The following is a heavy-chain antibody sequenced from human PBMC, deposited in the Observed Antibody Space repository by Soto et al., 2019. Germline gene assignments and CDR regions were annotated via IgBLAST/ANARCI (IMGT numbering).Heavy chain of an antibody. CDR3: ARDICTNGVCYSFDY. CDR1: GYTFSSYY. V-gene: IGHV1-46*03. D-gene: IGHD2-8*01. J-gene: IGHJ4*02. Sequence: QVQLVQSGAEVKKPGASVKVSCKASGYTFSSYYMHWVRQAPGQGLEWMGIINPSGGTTSYAQKCQGRVTMTRDTSTSTVYIELSSLRSEDTAVYYCARDICTNGVCYSFDYWGQGTLVTVSS. CDR2: INPSGGTT.